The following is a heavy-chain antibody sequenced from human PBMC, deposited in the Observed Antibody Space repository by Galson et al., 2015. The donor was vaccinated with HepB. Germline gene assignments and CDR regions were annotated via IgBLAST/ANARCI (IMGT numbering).Heavy chain of an antibody. CDR2: IDPSDSFI. Sequence: QSGAEVKKPGESLSISCKASGYTFSNYWISWVRHMPGKSLQWIGDIDPSDSFIKHSPSFQGHVSISSARSISTVFLEWSSLQASDTAIYYCARVNRNYRNSFDPWGQGTLVAVSS. J-gene: IGHJ5*02. D-gene: IGHD5-24*01. CDR1: GYTFSNYW. V-gene: IGHV5-10-1*01. CDR3: ARVNRNYRNSFDP.